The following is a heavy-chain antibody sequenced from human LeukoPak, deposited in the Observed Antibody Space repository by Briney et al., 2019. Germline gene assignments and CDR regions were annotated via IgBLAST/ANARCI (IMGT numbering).Heavy chain of an antibody. CDR2: ISGSGGST. CDR1: GFTFSSYG. CDR3: AKDTVGTFGFFDY. V-gene: IGHV3-23*01. J-gene: IGHJ4*02. Sequence: PGGSLRLSCAASGFTFSSYGMSWVRQTPGKGLEWVSGISGSGGSTYYADSVKGRFTISRDNSKNTLYLQMNSLRAEDTAVYYCAKDTVGTFGFFDYWGQGTLVTVSS. D-gene: IGHD1-26*01.